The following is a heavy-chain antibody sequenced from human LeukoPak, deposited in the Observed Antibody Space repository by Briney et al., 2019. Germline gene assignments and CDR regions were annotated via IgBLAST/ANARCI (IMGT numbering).Heavy chain of an antibody. CDR3: ARVLRYCSGGNCYSGGLGYMDV. Sequence: GGSLRLSCAASGFTFSSYSMNWVRQAPGKGLEWVSSISNGTSYKYYADSVKGRFTISRDNAKNSLFLQMNSMRAEDTAVYYCARVLRYCSGGNCYSGGLGYMDVWGKGTTVTISS. V-gene: IGHV3-21*04. D-gene: IGHD2-15*01. J-gene: IGHJ6*03. CDR1: GFTFSSYS. CDR2: ISNGTSYK.